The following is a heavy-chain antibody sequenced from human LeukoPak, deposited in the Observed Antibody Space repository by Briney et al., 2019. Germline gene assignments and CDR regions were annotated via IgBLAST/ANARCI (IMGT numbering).Heavy chain of an antibody. CDR3: AKTLGSRGYYYVEFGIDY. Sequence: GGSLRLSCAASGFTFSSYAMSWVRQAPGKGLEWVSAISGSGGSTYYADSVKGRFTISRDNSKNTLYLQMNSLRAEDTAVYYCAKTLGSRGYYYVEFGIDYWGQGTLVTVSS. CDR1: GFTFSSYA. CDR2: ISGSGGST. D-gene: IGHD3-22*01. V-gene: IGHV3-23*01. J-gene: IGHJ4*02.